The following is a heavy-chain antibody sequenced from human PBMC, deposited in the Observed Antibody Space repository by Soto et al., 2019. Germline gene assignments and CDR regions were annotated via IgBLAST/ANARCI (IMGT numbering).Heavy chain of an antibody. D-gene: IGHD3-3*01. V-gene: IGHV3-64D*06. CDR2: ISSNGGST. Sequence: GGSLRLSCSASGFTFSSYAMHWVRQAPGKGLEYVSAISSNGGSTYYADSVKGRFTISRDNSKNTLYLQMSSLRAEDTAVYYCVKGRSIFGHEVSIPFDPWGQGTLVTVSS. CDR1: GFTFSSYA. CDR3: VKGRSIFGHEVSIPFDP. J-gene: IGHJ5*02.